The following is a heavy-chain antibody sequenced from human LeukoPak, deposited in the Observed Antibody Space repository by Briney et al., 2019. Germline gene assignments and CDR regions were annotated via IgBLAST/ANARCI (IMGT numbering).Heavy chain of an antibody. J-gene: IGHJ1*01. Sequence: GGSLRLSCAASGFTFDEFGMHWVRQAPGKGLEWVSFVSGDGGRTDYAASVKGRFTISRDDSKNSLYLQMNSLTAEDTAFYFCARDRMSRAPTYFHHWGQGSLVTVSA. CDR3: ARDRMSRAPTYFHH. D-gene: IGHD2-2*01. CDR1: GFTFDEFG. V-gene: IGHV3-43*02. CDR2: VSGDGGRT.